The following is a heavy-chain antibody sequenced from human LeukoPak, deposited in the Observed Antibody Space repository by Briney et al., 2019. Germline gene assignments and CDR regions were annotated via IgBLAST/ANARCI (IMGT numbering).Heavy chain of an antibody. Sequence: ASVKVSCKASGYTFTAYYMHWVRQAPGQGLEWMGWINPNSGGTNYAQKFQGRVTMTRDTSISTAYMELSRLRSDDTAVYYCARDYYDSSGFGAFDIWGQGTTVTVSP. V-gene: IGHV1-2*02. D-gene: IGHD3-22*01. J-gene: IGHJ3*02. CDR2: INPNSGGT. CDR3: ARDYYDSSGFGAFDI. CDR1: GYTFTAYY.